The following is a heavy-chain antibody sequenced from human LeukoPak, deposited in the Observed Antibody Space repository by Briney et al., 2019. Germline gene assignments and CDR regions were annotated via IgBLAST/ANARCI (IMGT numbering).Heavy chain of an antibody. D-gene: IGHD1-1*01. CDR3: ATRPATETYFGVFDY. CDR1: GFTFSSYA. V-gene: IGHV3-23*01. J-gene: IGHJ4*02. CDR2: ITGSGANT. Sequence: GRSLRLSCAASGFTFSSYAMHWVRQAPGKGLEWVSGITGSGANTYYAESVKGRFTISRDNSRNTLYLQMNSLRAEDAALYYCATRPATETYFGVFDYWGQGTLVTVSS.